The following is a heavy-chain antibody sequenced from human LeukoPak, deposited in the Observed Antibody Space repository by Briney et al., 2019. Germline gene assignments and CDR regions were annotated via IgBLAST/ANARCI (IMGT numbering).Heavy chain of an antibody. D-gene: IGHD2-2*01. Sequence: SETLSLTCTVSGYSLSSGYYWGWIRQPPGKGLEWIGTIYHSGSTYYHPSLKSRVTISVDTSKNQFSLKLTSVTAADTAVYYCAKVRGYCSSTICYRYYFDYWGQGTLVTVSS. CDR1: GYSLSSGYY. J-gene: IGHJ4*02. V-gene: IGHV4-38-2*02. CDR2: IYHSGST. CDR3: AKVRGYCSSTICYRYYFDY.